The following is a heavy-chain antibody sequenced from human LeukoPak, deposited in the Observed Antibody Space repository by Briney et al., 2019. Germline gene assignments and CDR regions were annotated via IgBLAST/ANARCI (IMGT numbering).Heavy chain of an antibody. CDR3: ARVGRYFYYYDSSGISCDAFDI. CDR2: IYYSGST. Sequence: PSETLSLTCTVSGGSISSSSYYWGWIRQPPGKGLEWIGSIYYSGSTYYNPSLKSRVTISVDTSKNQFSLKLSSVTAADTAVYYCARVGRYFYYYDSSGISCDAFDIWGQGTMVTVSS. V-gene: IGHV4-39*07. J-gene: IGHJ3*02. D-gene: IGHD3-22*01. CDR1: GGSISSSSYY.